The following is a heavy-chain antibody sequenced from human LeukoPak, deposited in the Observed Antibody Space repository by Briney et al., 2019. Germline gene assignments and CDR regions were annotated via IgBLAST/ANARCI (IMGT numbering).Heavy chain of an antibody. V-gene: IGHV4-34*01. D-gene: IGHD1-26*01. CDR2: INHSGST. Sequence: SETLSLTCAVYGGSFSGYYWSWIRQPPGKGLEWIGEINHSGSTNYNPSLKSRVTISVDTSKNQFSLKLSSVTAADTAVYYCARLRGSPKIYWGQGTLVTVS. CDR1: GGSFSGYY. J-gene: IGHJ4*02. CDR3: ARLRGSPKIY.